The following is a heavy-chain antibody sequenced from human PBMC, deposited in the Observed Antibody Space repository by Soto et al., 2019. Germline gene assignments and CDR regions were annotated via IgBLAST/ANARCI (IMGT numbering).Heavy chain of an antibody. Sequence: QLQLQESGSGLVKPSQTLSLTCAVSGGSISSGGYSWSWIRQPPGKGLEWIGYIYHSGSTYYNPSLKSRVTISVHRSTNQFSLKLSSVTAADTALYYCAREVGNDYGDYGGGYFDYWGQGTLVTVSS. CDR3: AREVGNDYGDYGGGYFDY. CDR1: GGSISSGGYS. J-gene: IGHJ4*02. D-gene: IGHD4-17*01. CDR2: IYHSGST. V-gene: IGHV4-30-2*01.